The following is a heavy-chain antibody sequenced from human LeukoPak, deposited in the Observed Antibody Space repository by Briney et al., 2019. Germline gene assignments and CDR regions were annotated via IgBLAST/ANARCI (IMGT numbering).Heavy chain of an antibody. D-gene: IGHD3-22*01. V-gene: IGHV3-33*06. CDR1: GFTFSSYG. CDR2: IWYDGSNK. J-gene: IGHJ6*03. CDR3: AKGPHVEVSSGYYYYYYYMDV. Sequence: GGSLRLPCAASGFTFSSYGMHWVRQAPGKGLEWVAVIWYDGSNKYYADSVKGRFTISRDNSKNTLYLQMNSLRAEDTAVYYCAKGPHVEVSSGYYYYYYYMDVWGKGTTVTVPS.